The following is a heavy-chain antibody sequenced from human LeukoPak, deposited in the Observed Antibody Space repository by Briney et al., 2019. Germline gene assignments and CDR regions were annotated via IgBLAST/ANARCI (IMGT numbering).Heavy chain of an antibody. Sequence: SETLSLTCTVSGGSISSGGYYWSWIRQHPGKGLEWIGYIYYSGSTYYNPSLKSRVTISVDTSKNQFSLKLSSVTAADTAVYYCARGNYDFWSGTTNYYFDYWGQGTLVTVSS. V-gene: IGHV4-31*03. J-gene: IGHJ4*02. CDR1: GGSISSGGYY. D-gene: IGHD3-3*01. CDR2: IYYSGST. CDR3: ARGNYDFWSGTTNYYFDY.